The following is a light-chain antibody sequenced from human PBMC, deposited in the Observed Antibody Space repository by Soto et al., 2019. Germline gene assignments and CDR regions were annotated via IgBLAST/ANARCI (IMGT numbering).Light chain of an antibody. J-gene: IGKJ2*01. V-gene: IGKV1-39*01. CDR1: QSISSY. CDR2: AAS. Sequence: DIQMTQSPSSLSASVGDRVTITCRASQSISSYLNWYQQKPGKAPKLLIYAASSLQSGVASRFSGSGSRTDFPLTISSLQPEDFATYYCQRSYSTPPTFGQGTKLEIK. CDR3: QRSYSTPPT.